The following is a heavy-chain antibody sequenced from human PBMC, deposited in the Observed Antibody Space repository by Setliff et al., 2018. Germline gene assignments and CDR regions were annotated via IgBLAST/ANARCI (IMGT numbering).Heavy chain of an antibody. V-gene: IGHV3-33*03. CDR3: ALFGDRNTFPV. J-gene: IGHJ3*01. CDR1: GFTFSNYG. Sequence: GGSLRLSCVASGFTFSNYGMHWVRQAPGKGLEWVALIWNDGRTRAYTDSVKGRFTISRDNAKNSLYLQMNSLRAEDTALYYCALFGDRNTFPVWGQGTMVTVSS. CDR2: IWNDGRTR. D-gene: IGHD3-16*01.